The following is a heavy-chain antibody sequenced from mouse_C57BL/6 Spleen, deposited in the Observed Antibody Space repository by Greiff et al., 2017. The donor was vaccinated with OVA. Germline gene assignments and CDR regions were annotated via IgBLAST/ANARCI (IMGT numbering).Heavy chain of an antibody. Sequence: QVQLQQPGAELVKPGASVKLSCKASGYTFTSYWMHWVKQRPGQGLEWIGMIHPNSGSTNYNEKFKSKATLTVDKSSSTAYMQLSSLTSEDSAVYYCARRGTTVVAYYYAMDYWGQGTSVTVSS. CDR1: GYTFTSYW. J-gene: IGHJ4*01. V-gene: IGHV1-64*01. CDR3: ARRGTTVVAYYYAMDY. CDR2: IHPNSGST. D-gene: IGHD1-1*01.